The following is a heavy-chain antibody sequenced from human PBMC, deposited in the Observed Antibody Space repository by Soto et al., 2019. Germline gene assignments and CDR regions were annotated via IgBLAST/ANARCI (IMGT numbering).Heavy chain of an antibody. V-gene: IGHV3-30-3*01. CDR1: GFTFSTYA. CDR3: ARPVEPFYYYGMDV. J-gene: IGHJ6*02. Sequence: SLRLSCAASGFTFSTYAMEWVRQAPGKGLEWVALISYDGSNKYYADSVKGRFTVSRDNSKNTLYLQMNSLRPEDTAVYYCARPVEPFYYYGMDVWGQGTTVTVSS. CDR2: ISYDGSNK.